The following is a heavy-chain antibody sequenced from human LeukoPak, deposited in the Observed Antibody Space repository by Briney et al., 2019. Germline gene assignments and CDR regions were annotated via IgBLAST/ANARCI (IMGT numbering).Heavy chain of an antibody. Sequence: PGGSLRLSCAASGLAVSSNYMSWVRQAPGKGLEWVSVIHDTGRTDYADSVKGRFTISRDNSKNTLYLQMNRLRVEDTAVYYCARPYSRRYSRSFDTWGQGTMVTVSS. V-gene: IGHV3-53*01. CDR3: ARPYSRRYSRSFDT. CDR1: GLAVSSNY. J-gene: IGHJ3*02. D-gene: IGHD2-15*01. CDR2: IHDTGRT.